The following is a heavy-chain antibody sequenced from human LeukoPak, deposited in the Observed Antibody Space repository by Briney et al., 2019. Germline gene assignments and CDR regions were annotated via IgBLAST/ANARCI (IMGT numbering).Heavy chain of an antibody. V-gene: IGHV4-4*09. J-gene: IGHJ6*02. Sequence: SETLSLTCTVSGGSISSYYWSWIRQPPGKGLEWIGHIYTSGSTNYNPSLKSRVTISVDTSKNQFSLKLSSVTAADTAVYYCARHLPIYYGSGSYSPSEGGPYYYGMDVWGQGTTVTVSS. CDR1: GGSISSYY. D-gene: IGHD3-10*01. CDR3: ARHLPIYYGSGSYSPSEGGPYYYGMDV. CDR2: IYTSGST.